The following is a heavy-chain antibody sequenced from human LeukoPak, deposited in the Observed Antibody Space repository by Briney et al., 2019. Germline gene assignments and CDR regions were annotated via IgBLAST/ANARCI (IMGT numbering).Heavy chain of an antibody. J-gene: IGHJ6*03. CDR3: AKGYSPIRVYYMDV. CDR1: GFTFSSCS. CDR2: ISSSSSYI. Sequence: GGSLRLSCAASGFTFSSCSMNWVRQAPGKGLEWVSSISSSSSYIYYADSVKGRFTISRDNAKNSLYLQMNSLRAEDTAVYYCAKGYSPIRVYYMDVWGKGTTVTVSS. D-gene: IGHD4-11*01. V-gene: IGHV3-21*01.